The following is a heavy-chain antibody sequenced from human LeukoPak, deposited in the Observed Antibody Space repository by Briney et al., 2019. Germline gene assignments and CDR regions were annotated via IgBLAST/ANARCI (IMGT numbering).Heavy chain of an antibody. J-gene: IGHJ4*02. Sequence: GESLRLSCVGSGITNYWMTWVRQAPGKGLESVANINKDSSERYYLDSVKGRFTISRDNTKSSLFLQMNSLRVEDTGIYYCATDLNWVAYWGQGARVPVSS. CDR2: INKDSSER. CDR1: GITNYW. D-gene: IGHD3-16*01. CDR3: ATDLNWVAY. V-gene: IGHV3-7*01.